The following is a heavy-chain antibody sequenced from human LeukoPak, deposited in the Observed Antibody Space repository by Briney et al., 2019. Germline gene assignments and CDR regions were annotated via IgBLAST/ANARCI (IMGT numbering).Heavy chain of an antibody. Sequence: SETLSLTCTVSGGSISSYYWSWLRQPPGKGLEWIGYIYYSGSTNYNPSLKSRVTISVDTSKNQFSLKLSSVTAADTAVYYCARARWLYSRLYYFDYWGQGTLVTVSS. D-gene: IGHD6-13*01. CDR2: IYYSGST. CDR1: GGSISSYY. J-gene: IGHJ4*02. CDR3: ARARWLYSRLYYFDY. V-gene: IGHV4-59*01.